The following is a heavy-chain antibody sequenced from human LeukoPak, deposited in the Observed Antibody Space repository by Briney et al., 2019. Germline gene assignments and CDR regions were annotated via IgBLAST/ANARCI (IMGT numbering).Heavy chain of an antibody. Sequence: SETLSLTCTVSGGSISSSSYYWGWIRQPPGKGLEWIGSIYYSGSTYYNPSLKSRVTISVDTSKNQFSLKLSSVTAADTAVYYCARHSSGWYNYYYMDVWGKGTTVTVSS. V-gene: IGHV4-39*07. CDR2: IYYSGST. D-gene: IGHD6-19*01. J-gene: IGHJ6*03. CDR1: GGSISSSSYY. CDR3: ARHSSGWYNYYYMDV.